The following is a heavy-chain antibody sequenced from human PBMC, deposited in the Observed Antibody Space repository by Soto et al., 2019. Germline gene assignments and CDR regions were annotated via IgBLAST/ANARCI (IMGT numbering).Heavy chain of an antibody. CDR2: IIPILGIA. Sequence: QVQLVQSGAEVKKPGSSVKVSCKASGGTFSSYTISWVRQAPGQGLEWMGRIIPILGIANYAQKFQGRVTITADKSTSTAYMALSSLRSEDTAVYYCAREEYYYGSGAVFDYWGQGNLVTVSS. V-gene: IGHV1-69*08. CDR1: GGTFSSYT. CDR3: AREEYYYGSGAVFDY. D-gene: IGHD3-10*01. J-gene: IGHJ4*02.